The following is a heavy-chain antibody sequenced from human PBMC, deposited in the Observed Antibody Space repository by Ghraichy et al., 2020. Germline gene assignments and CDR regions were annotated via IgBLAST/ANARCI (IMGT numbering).Heavy chain of an antibody. J-gene: IGHJ4*02. V-gene: IGHV3-7*03. CDR2: IKEDGTEK. D-gene: IGHD1-26*01. CDR1: GFTFRYYW. Sequence: GGSLRLSCAASGFTFRYYWMAWVRQAPGKGLEWVASIKEDGTEKYYVDSVKARFTISKDDAKNSLYLHMNSLTVEDTGLYYCVRGGWELDYWGQGTLVTVSS. CDR3: VRGGWELDY.